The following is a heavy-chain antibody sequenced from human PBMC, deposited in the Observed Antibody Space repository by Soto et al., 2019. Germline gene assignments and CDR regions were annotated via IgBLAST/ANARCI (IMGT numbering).Heavy chain of an antibody. Sequence: PXETLSLTCTVSGCSISSYYWSWIRQPPGKGLEWIGYIYYSGSTNYNPSLKSRVTISVDTSKNQFSLKLSSVTAADTAVYYCASIAFGYYGMDVWGQGPTVTVSS. V-gene: IGHV4-59*01. CDR1: GCSISSYY. CDR3: ASIAFGYYGMDV. J-gene: IGHJ6*02. D-gene: IGHD3-10*01. CDR2: IYYSGST.